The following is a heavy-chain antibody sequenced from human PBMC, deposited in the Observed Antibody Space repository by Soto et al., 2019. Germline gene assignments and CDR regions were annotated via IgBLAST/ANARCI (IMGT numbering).Heavy chain of an antibody. CDR1: GGSFSGYY. CDR2: INHSGNT. Sequence: SETLSLTCAVYGGSFSGYYWSWIRQPPGKGLEWIGEINHSGNTNYNPSLKSRVTISVDTSKNQFSLKLSSVTAADTAVYYCARRFSLLRITMVRGVRGWFDPWGQGTLVTVSS. J-gene: IGHJ5*02. V-gene: IGHV4-34*01. CDR3: ARRFSLLRITMVRGVRGWFDP. D-gene: IGHD3-10*01.